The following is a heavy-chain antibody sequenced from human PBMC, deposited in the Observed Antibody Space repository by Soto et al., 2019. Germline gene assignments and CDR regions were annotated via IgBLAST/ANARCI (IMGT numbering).Heavy chain of an antibody. CDR3: ARVIQGNSVSTWYYYGLDG. CDR1: GFPFNTYP. Sequence: QVQLVESGGGVVQPGRSLRLSCAAFGFPFNTYPMHWVRPAQGKGPEWVALIAFDGVNNFYAKSVGGRFTISRDNSKKARSLEMSSLIVEDTAVYYCARVIQGNSVSTWYYYGLDGWGQGATVTVSP. D-gene: IGHD3-10*01. J-gene: IGHJ6*01. V-gene: IGHV3-30-3*01. CDR2: IAFDGVNN.